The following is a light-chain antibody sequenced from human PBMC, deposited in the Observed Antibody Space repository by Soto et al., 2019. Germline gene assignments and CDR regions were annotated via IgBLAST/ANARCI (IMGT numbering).Light chain of an antibody. J-gene: IGKJ1*01. V-gene: IGKV3-20*01. CDR1: QTVSRKY. CDR3: LQYATSRRT. CDR2: SAS. Sequence: DIVLTQSPGTLSLSPGERATLSGRANQTVSRKYLAWYQQKPGQTPRLLIYSASNKATVIPDRFRGSGSGTDFTLTITRLEPEDFGFYYCLQYATSRRTFGQGTRVDIK.